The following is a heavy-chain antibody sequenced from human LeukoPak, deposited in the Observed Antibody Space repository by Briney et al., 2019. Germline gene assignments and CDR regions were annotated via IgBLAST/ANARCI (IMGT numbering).Heavy chain of an antibody. CDR2: ISPTGSTT. J-gene: IGHJ4*02. Sequence: GGSLRLSCTASGFSFSGHWMHWARQLPGKGLVWVSRISPTGSTTSYADSVKGRFTVSRDNAKNTLYLQVNSLRAEDTAVYYCARSGGLQKFDYWGQGTLVTVSS. V-gene: IGHV3-74*01. D-gene: IGHD4-11*01. CDR3: ARSGGLQKFDY. CDR1: GFSFSGHW.